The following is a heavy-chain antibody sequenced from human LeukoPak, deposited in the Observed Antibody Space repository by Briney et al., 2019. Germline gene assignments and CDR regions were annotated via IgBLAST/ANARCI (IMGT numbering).Heavy chain of an antibody. Sequence: GGSLRLSCAASGFTFSSSGVHWVRQAPGKGLEWVAFIRNDGSKKYYGDSVKGRFTISRDNSKNTLDLQMNSLRGEDTAEYYCAKGYAYSMDVWGQGTTVTVSS. CDR2: IRNDGSKK. CDR3: AKGYAYSMDV. D-gene: IGHD2-8*01. V-gene: IGHV3-30*02. CDR1: GFTFSSSG. J-gene: IGHJ6*02.